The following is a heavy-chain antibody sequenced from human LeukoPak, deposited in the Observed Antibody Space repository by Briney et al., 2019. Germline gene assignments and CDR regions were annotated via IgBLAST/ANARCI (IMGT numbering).Heavy chain of an antibody. CDR1: GFTFSSYA. CDR3: AKEGGDYYDSSGSITPFDY. J-gene: IGHJ4*02. D-gene: IGHD3-22*01. V-gene: IGHV3-23*01. CDR2: ISGSGGST. Sequence: PGGSLRLSCAASGFTFSSYAMSWVRQAPGKGLEWVSAISGSGGSTYHADSVKGRFTISRDNSKNTLYLQMNSLRAEDTAVYYCAKEGGDYYDSSGSITPFDYWGQGTLVTVSS.